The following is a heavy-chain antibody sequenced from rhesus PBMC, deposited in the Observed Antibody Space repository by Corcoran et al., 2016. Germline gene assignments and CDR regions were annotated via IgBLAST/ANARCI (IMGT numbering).Heavy chain of an antibody. V-gene: IGHV4-169*02. CDR1: GGSISSSY. J-gene: IGHJ4*01. CDR3: ASDRYCTGSGCYALDY. D-gene: IGHD2-21*01. Sequence: QLQLQESGPGLVKPSETLSVTCDVSGGSISSSYWSWIRQAPGKGLEWIGYIYGSGSSTNYNPSLKSRVTLSIDTSKNQLSLKLSSVTAADTAVYYCASDRYCTGSGCYALDYWGQGVLVTVSS. CDR2: IYGSGSST.